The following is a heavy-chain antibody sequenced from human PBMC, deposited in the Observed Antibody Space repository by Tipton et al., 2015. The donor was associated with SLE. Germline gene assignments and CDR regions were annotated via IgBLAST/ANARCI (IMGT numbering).Heavy chain of an antibody. CDR1: GGSISSQF. Sequence: TLSLTCTVSGGSISSQFWSWIRQPPGKGLEWIGYMSYSGSTNYNPSLKSRVTISLDTSKNQFSLKLTSVTAADTAVYYCAREFLNPVTTVHYYFDLWGRGTLVTVSS. V-gene: IGHV4-59*11. J-gene: IGHJ2*01. D-gene: IGHD4-11*01. CDR2: MSYSGST. CDR3: AREFLNPVTTVHYYFDL.